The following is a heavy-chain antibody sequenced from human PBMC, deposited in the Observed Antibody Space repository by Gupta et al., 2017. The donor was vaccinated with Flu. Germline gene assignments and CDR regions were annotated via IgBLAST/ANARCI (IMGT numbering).Heavy chain of an antibody. Sequence: QVQLQEWGAGLLKPSETLSLTCAVFGGSFSDYYWTWVRRPPGKGLEWIGEISHSGRTNYNPSLKSRVTISLDTSKNQFSLELSSVTAADTGVYYCARYGGAPVYHFDPWGQGTLVTVSS. CDR1: GGSFSDYY. J-gene: IGHJ5*02. CDR2: ISHSGRT. V-gene: IGHV4-34*01. CDR3: ARYGGAPVYHFDP. D-gene: IGHD4-23*01.